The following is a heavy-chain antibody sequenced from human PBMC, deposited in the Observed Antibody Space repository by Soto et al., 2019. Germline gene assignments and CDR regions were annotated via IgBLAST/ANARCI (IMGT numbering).Heavy chain of an antibody. CDR2: MNPNSGNT. Sequence: QVQLVQSGAEVKKPGASVKVSCKASGYTFTSYDINWVRQATGQGLEWMGWMNPNSGNTGYAQKFQGRVTMPXNXSXSXXYMELSSLRSEDTAVYYCASPARNYDFWSGYSFDIWGQGTMVTVSS. V-gene: IGHV1-8*01. J-gene: IGHJ3*02. D-gene: IGHD3-3*01. CDR1: GYTFTSYD. CDR3: ASPARNYDFWSGYSFDI.